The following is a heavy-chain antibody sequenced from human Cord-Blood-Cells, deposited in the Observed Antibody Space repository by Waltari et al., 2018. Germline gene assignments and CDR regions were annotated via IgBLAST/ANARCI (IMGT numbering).Heavy chain of an antibody. Sequence: EVQLVQSGAEVKKPGESLKISCQGSGYSFTSYWIGWVRQMPGKGLEWMGILNPGDVDTRYSPSFQGQVTISADKSISTAYLQWSSLKASDTAMYYCARKSSIAVAGTDFDYWGQGTLVTVSS. CDR3: ARKSSIAVAGTDFDY. CDR1: GYSFTSYW. CDR2: LNPGDVDT. J-gene: IGHJ4*02. D-gene: IGHD6-19*01. V-gene: IGHV5-51*01.